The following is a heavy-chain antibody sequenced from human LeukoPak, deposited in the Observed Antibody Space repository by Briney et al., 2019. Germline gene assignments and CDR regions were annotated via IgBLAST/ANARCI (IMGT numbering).Heavy chain of an antibody. Sequence: SETLSLTCTVSGGSISSYFWNWIRQPAGKGLEWIGRVYTSGNTNYNPSLKSRVTISVDTSKNQFSLKLSSVTAADTAVYYCACGSGTLQGYGMDVWGQGTTVTVSS. J-gene: IGHJ6*02. CDR3: ACGSGTLQGYGMDV. CDR2: VYTSGNT. CDR1: GGSISSYF. V-gene: IGHV4-4*07. D-gene: IGHD3-10*01.